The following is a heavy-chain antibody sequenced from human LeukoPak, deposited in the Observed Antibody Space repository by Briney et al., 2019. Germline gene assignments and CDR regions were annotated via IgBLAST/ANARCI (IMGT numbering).Heavy chain of an antibody. V-gene: IGHV3-30*02. CDR3: ARRGSGVEIYYMDV. CDR2: IRYDGNRK. Sequence: PGGSLRLSCVASGLVFSNYGMHWVRQAPGKGLEWVTFIRYDGNRKYFADSVKGRFTIYRDNSKNTLFLEMDSLTADDTAVYFCARRGSGVEIYYMDVWGKGTTVIISS. J-gene: IGHJ6*03. CDR1: GLVFSNYG. D-gene: IGHD5-24*01.